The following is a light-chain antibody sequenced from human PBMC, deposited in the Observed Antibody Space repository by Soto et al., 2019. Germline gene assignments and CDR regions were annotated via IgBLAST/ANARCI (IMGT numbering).Light chain of an antibody. J-gene: IGLJ2*01. V-gene: IGLV2-8*01. CDR1: SSDVGGYNY. CDR3: SSYAGSNNFGVV. Sequence: QCALTQPPSGSGSPGQSVTISCTGTSSDVGGYNYVSWYQQHPGKAPKLMIYEVSKRPSGVPDRFSGSKSGNTASLTVSGLQAEDEADYYCSSYAGSNNFGVVFGGGTKLTVL. CDR2: EVS.